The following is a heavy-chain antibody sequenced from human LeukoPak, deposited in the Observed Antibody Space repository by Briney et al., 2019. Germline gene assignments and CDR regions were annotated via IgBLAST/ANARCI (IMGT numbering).Heavy chain of an antibody. CDR1: GYTFTGYY. V-gene: IGHV1-2*02. D-gene: IGHD1-7*01. CDR3: ARIGITGTTRVPDY. Sequence: ASVKVSCKASGYTFTGYYMHWVRQAPGQGLEWMGWINPNSGGTDYAQKFQGRVTMTRDTSISTAYMELSRLRSDDTAAYYCARIGITGTTRVPDYWGQGTLVTVSS. CDR2: INPNSGGT. J-gene: IGHJ4*02.